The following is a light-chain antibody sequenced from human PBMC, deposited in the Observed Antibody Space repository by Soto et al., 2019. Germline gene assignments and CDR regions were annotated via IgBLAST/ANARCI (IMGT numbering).Light chain of an antibody. Sequence: IVVTQCKLSLPVTPGEPASISCRASPSVTNYLAWYQQKPGQAPRLLIYGAFNRATGIPARFSGSGSGTDFTLTISNIQAADVAVYYCQQYYSSPRTFGQGTKVDIK. CDR3: QQYYSSPRT. J-gene: IGKJ1*01. V-gene: IGKV3D-15*01. CDR1: PSVTNY. CDR2: GAF.